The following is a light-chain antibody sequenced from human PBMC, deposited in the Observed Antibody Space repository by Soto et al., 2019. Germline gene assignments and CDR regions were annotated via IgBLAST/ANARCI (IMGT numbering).Light chain of an antibody. Sequence: DIQMTQSPSSLSASVGDRVTITCRASQGISNYLAWYQQKPGKVPKLLIYAASILQSGVPSRFSGSGSGTHFTLSISALQPEDVATYYCQKYNSAPRTFGQGTKVEIK. J-gene: IGKJ1*01. CDR2: AAS. V-gene: IGKV1-27*01. CDR3: QKYNSAPRT. CDR1: QGISNY.